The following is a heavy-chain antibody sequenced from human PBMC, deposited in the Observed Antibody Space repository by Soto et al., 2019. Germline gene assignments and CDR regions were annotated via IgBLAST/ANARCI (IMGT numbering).Heavy chain of an antibody. D-gene: IGHD3-16*01. Sequence: QVQLQESGPGLVKPSETLSLTCTVSGGSVSSGSYYWSWIRQPPGKGLEWIGYIYYSGSTNYNPSLKSRVTISVDTSKNQCSLKLSSVTAADTAVYYCARDRGEPVYYYYGMDVWGQGTTVTVSS. CDR3: ARDRGEPVYYYYGMDV. J-gene: IGHJ6*02. V-gene: IGHV4-61*01. CDR2: IYYSGST. CDR1: GGSVSSGSYY.